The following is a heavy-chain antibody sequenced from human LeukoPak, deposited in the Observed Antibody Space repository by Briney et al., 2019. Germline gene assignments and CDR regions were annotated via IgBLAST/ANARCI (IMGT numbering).Heavy chain of an antibody. CDR2: ISGSGSST. CDR3: AKSCNGGNCYYNY. Sequence: GGSLRLSCAASGFTFSNCAMSWVRQAPEKGLEWVSGISGSGSSTYYADSVKGRFTISRDNSENTLSLQMNSLRADDTAIYCCAKSCNGGNCYYNYWGQGTLVTVSS. D-gene: IGHD2-15*01. V-gene: IGHV3-23*01. CDR1: GFTFSNCA. J-gene: IGHJ4*02.